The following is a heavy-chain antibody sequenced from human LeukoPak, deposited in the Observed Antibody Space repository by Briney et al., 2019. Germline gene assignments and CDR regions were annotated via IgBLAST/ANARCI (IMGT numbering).Heavy chain of an antibody. CDR2: IKHDGSET. CDR3: AKNGGSHGMDV. CDR1: GFTFSSIW. V-gene: IGHV3-7*02. J-gene: IGHJ6*02. Sequence: PGGSLRLSCAASGFTFSSIWMSWVRQAPGKGLEWVANIKHDGSETNYVDSVKGRFSISRDNAKNSLHLQMNSLRVEDTAVYYCAKNGGSHGMDVWGLGTTVTVSS. D-gene: IGHD3-16*01.